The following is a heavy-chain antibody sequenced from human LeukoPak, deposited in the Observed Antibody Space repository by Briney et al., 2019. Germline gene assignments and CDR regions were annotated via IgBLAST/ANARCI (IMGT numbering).Heavy chain of an antibody. CDR3: ARWYCSSTSCYNAFDI. CDR1: GGTFSSYA. Sequence: SVKVSCKASGGTFSSYAISWVRQAPGQGLEWMGGIIPIFGTANYAQKFQGRVTITTDESTSTAYMELSSLRSEDTAVYYCARWYCSSTSCYNAFDIWGQGTMVTVSS. CDR2: IIPIFGTA. D-gene: IGHD2-2*02. V-gene: IGHV1-69*05. J-gene: IGHJ3*02.